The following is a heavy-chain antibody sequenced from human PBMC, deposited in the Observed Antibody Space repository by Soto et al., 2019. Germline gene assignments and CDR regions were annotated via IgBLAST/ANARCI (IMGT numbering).Heavy chain of an antibody. CDR1: GFTFSSYA. Sequence: GGSLRLSCAASGFTFSSYAMHWVRQAPGKGLEWVAVISYDGSNKYYADSVKGRFTISRNNSKNTLYLQMNSLRAEDTAVYYCARDLSRSGYYTSSFDIWGQGTMVTVSS. D-gene: IGHD3-3*01. J-gene: IGHJ3*02. CDR3: ARDLSRSGYYTSSFDI. CDR2: ISYDGSNK. V-gene: IGHV3-30-3*01.